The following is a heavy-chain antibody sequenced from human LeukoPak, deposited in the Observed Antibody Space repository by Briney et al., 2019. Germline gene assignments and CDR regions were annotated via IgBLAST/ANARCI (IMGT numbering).Heavy chain of an antibody. V-gene: IGHV2-5*01. J-gene: IGHJ3*02. CDR3: AHHNSVFLDAFDI. CDR1: GYSISSGYYW. CDR2: IYWNDDK. D-gene: IGHD1-1*01. Sequence: TLSLTCTVSGYSISSGYYWGWIRQPPGKALEWLALIYWNDDKRCRPSLRSRLTITKDTSKNQVVLTMTNMDPVDTATYYCAHHNSVFLDAFDIWGQGTMVTASS.